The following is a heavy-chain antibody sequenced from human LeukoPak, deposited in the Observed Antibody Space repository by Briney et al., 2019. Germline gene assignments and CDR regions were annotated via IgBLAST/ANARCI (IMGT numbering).Heavy chain of an antibody. CDR1: GGSITTTTYY. CDR2: INYSGNT. Sequence: SETLSLTCTVSGGSITTTTYYWDWIRQPPGKGLEWIGSINYSGNTYYNPSLKNRVTTSLDASKNQFSLKLSSVTVADTAVYYCARGGGYWGQGTLVTVSS. D-gene: IGHD2-15*01. CDR3: ARGGGY. V-gene: IGHV4-39*01. J-gene: IGHJ4*02.